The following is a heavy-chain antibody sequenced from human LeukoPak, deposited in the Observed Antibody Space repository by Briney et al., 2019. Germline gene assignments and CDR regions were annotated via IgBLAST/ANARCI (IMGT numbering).Heavy chain of an antibody. Sequence: GGSLRLSCAASGFTFNNFAMSWVRQAPGKGLEWVSAISGSGGSTYYADSVNGRFTISRDNSKTSLYLKMNSLRAEDTAVYYCAKNVKSSGWYSDYWGQGTLVTVSS. D-gene: IGHD6-19*01. V-gene: IGHV3-23*01. CDR3: AKNVKSSGWYSDY. CDR1: GFTFNNFA. CDR2: ISGSGGST. J-gene: IGHJ4*02.